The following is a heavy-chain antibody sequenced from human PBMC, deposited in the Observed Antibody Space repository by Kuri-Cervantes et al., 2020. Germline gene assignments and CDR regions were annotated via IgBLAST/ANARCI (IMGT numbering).Heavy chain of an antibody. CDR2: IYYSGST. Sequence: SETLSLTCTVSGGSISSYYWSWIRQPPGKGLEWIGYIYYSGSTNYNPSLKSRVTISVDTSKNQFSLKLSSVTAADTAVYYCARDRSYFERSPRNFEYWGQGTLVTVSS. CDR3: ARDRSYFERSPRNFEY. CDR1: GGSISSYY. J-gene: IGHJ4*02. D-gene: IGHD3-10*01. V-gene: IGHV4-59*12.